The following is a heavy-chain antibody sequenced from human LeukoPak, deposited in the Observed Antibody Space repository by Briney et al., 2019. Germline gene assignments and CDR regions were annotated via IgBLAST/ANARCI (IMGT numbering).Heavy chain of an antibody. CDR1: GYTFNTYG. D-gene: IGHD6-25*01. CDR2: ISTCNGDI. CDR3: LRDTQRPRLTPDY. V-gene: IGHV1-18*01. Sequence: ASVKVSCKASGYTFNTYGISWVRQAPGQGLERMGWISTCNGDINYVQNLQGRVTMTTDTSTSTAYMELMSLKSDDTAVYYCLRDTQRPRLTPDYWGQGTLVTVSS. J-gene: IGHJ4*02.